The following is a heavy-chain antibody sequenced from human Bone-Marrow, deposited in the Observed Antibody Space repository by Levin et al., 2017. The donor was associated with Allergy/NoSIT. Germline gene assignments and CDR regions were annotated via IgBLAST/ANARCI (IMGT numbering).Heavy chain of an antibody. Sequence: GESLKISCKASGYPFISYIITWVRQAPGQGLEWMGWISPNNGNTDYAQSLQGRVTMTADTSTSTAHIAVRNLSSDDTAVYYCARVAASVHRPLGYWGQGSLVIVSS. J-gene: IGHJ4*02. CDR3: ARVAASVHRPLGY. V-gene: IGHV1-18*01. CDR2: ISPNNGNT. CDR1: GYPFISYI. D-gene: IGHD5/OR15-5a*01.